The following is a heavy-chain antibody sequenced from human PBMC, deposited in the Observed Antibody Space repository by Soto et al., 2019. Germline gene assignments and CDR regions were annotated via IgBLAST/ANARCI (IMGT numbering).Heavy chain of an antibody. CDR3: ASSNYDSSGYYYDFDY. D-gene: IGHD3-22*01. V-gene: IGHV3-30-3*01. Sequence: GGSLRLSCAASGFTFSSYAMHWVRQAPGKGLEWVAVISYDGSNKYYADSVKGRFTISRDNSKNTLYLQMNSLRAEDTAVYYCASSNYDSSGYYYDFDYWGQGTLVTVSS. J-gene: IGHJ4*02. CDR1: GFTFSSYA. CDR2: ISYDGSNK.